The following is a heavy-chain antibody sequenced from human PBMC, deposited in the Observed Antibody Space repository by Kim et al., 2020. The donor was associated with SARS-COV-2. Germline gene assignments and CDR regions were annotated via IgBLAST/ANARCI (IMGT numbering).Heavy chain of an antibody. J-gene: IGHJ3*01. CDR2: IRSKANSYAT. CDR3: TRVPPYSNSWWDAF. V-gene: IGHV3-73*01. CDR1: GFTFSDSA. Sequence: GGSLRLSCAASGFTFSDSAMYWVRQASGRGLEWVCRIRSKANSYATAYDVSVKGRFIISRDDSNNTAYLQMNSLKTEDTAIYYCTRVPPYSNSWWDAF. D-gene: IGHD6-13*01.